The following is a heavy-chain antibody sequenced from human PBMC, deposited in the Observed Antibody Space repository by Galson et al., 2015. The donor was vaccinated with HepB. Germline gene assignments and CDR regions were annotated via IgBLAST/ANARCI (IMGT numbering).Heavy chain of an antibody. CDR1: GYTFTSYA. D-gene: IGHD6-13*01. V-gene: IGHV7-4-1*02. Sequence: SVKVSCKASGYTFTSYAMNWVRQAPGQGLEWMRWINANTGNPTYAQGFTGRFVFSLDTSVSTAYLQISSLKAEDTAVYYCARGLRRGRTIAAAGTFDYWGQGTLVPVSS. CDR2: INANTGNP. J-gene: IGHJ4*02. CDR3: ARGLRRGRTIAAAGTFDY.